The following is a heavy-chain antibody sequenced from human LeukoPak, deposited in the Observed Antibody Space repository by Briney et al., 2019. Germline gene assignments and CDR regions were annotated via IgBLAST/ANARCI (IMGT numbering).Heavy chain of an antibody. CDR2: IYYSGST. J-gene: IGHJ4*02. Sequence: SETLSLTCTVSGGSISSSSYYWGWIRQPPGKGLEWIGSIYYSGSTYYNPSLKSRVTISVDTSKNQFSLKLSSVTAADTAVYYCARGPYSSYTPQTREIDYWGQGTLVTVSS. D-gene: IGHD6-19*01. CDR3: ARGPYSSYTPQTREIDY. CDR1: GGSISSSSYY. V-gene: IGHV4-39*01.